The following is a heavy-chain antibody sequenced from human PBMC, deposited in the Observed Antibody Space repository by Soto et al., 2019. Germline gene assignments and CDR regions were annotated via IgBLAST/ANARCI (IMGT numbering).Heavy chain of an antibody. V-gene: IGHV4-59*01. J-gene: IGHJ4*02. CDR3: AIERRDGYKQYFDY. Sequence: QVQLQESGPGLVKPSETLSLMCTVSGGSISSYYWSWIRQPPGKGLEWIGYIYYSGSTNYNPSLKTPLPISVHTSKNQFPLKLSSVTAAHRAVHYCAIERRDGYKQYFDYLGQGTLVTVSS. CDR2: IYYSGST. D-gene: IGHD5-12*01. CDR1: GGSISSYY.